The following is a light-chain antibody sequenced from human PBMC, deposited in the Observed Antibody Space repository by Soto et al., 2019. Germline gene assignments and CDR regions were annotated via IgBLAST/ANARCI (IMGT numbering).Light chain of an antibody. CDR1: KLGDKY. CDR3: QAWDSSTEV. Sequence: SYELTQPPSVSVSPGQTASITCSGDKLGDKYACWYQQKPGQSPVLVIYQDSKRPSGIPERFSGSNSGNTATLTISGTQAMDEADYYCQAWDSSTEVFGGETKLTVL. CDR2: QDS. V-gene: IGLV3-1*01. J-gene: IGLJ2*01.